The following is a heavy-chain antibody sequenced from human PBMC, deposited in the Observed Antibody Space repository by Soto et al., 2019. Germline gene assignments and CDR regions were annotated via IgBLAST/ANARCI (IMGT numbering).Heavy chain of an antibody. V-gene: IGHV4-59*08. Sequence: PSETLSLTCTVSSDSISNYYCSWFRQPPGKGLEWIGYMHYNGYTSYNPSLRSRVTISVDTSKNQFSLKLTSVTVADTALYYCARMSVGSGTYYYYYGMDVWGQGTTVTVSS. D-gene: IGHD3-10*01. CDR3: ARMSVGSGTYYYYYGMDV. J-gene: IGHJ6*02. CDR1: SDSISNYY. CDR2: MHYNGYT.